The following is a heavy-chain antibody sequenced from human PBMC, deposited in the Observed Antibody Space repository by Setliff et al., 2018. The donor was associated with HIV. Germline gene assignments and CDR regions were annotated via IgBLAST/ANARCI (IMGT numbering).Heavy chain of an antibody. J-gene: IGHJ1*01. D-gene: IGHD3-22*01. CDR3: ARDPFPSTNYYDSSAYPFAEYFHH. Sequence: ASVKVSCKISGYTLTEVSMHWVRQAPGKGLEWMGYFDPQDGKTIYAQKFQGRVTMTEDTSTYTAYMELSSLRSEDTAVYYCARDPFPSTNYYDSSAYPFAEYFHHWGQGTLVTVSS. CDR1: GYTLTEVS. V-gene: IGHV1-24*01. CDR2: FDPQDGKT.